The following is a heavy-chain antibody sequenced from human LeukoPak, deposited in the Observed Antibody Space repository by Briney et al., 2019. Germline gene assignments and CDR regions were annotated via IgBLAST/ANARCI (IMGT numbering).Heavy chain of an antibody. CDR1: GGSFSGYY. D-gene: IGHD1-26*01. CDR2: INHSGST. J-gene: IGHJ4*02. V-gene: IGHV4-34*01. CDR3: AREVGATSSTNYYSDY. Sequence: SETLSLTCAVYGGSFSGYYWSWIRQPPGKGLEWIGEINHSGSTNYNPSLKSRVTISVDTSKNQFSLKLSSVTAADTAVYYCAREVGATSSTNYYSDYWGQGTLVTVSS.